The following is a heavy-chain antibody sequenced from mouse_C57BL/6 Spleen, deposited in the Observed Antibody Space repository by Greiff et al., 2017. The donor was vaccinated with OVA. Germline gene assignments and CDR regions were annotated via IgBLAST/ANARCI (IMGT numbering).Heavy chain of an antibody. Sequence: QVQLQQPGAELVKPGASVKLSCKASGYTFTSYWMQWVKQRPGQGLEWIGEIDPSDSYTNYNQKFKGKATLTVDTSSSTAYMQLSSLTSEDSAVYYCARLDSNYVGYWGQGTTLTVSS. CDR2: IDPSDSYT. CDR1: GYTFTSYW. V-gene: IGHV1-50*01. CDR3: ARLDSNYVGY. J-gene: IGHJ2*01. D-gene: IGHD2-5*01.